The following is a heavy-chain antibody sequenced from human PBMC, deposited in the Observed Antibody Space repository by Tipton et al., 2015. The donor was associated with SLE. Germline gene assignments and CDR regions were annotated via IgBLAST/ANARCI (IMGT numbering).Heavy chain of an antibody. J-gene: IGHJ5*02. Sequence: TLSLTCTVSGDSIGTDPHSWAWIRQPPGKGLEWIGSIYYTGTTTYYNSFPKSRVTMSVDTSKNQFSLRLTSVIAADTAVYYCARLHGYSYGLNWFDPWVQGTLISVSS. V-gene: IGHV4-39*07. D-gene: IGHD5-18*01. CDR1: GDSIGTDPHS. CDR3: ARLHGYSYGLNWFDP. CDR2: IYYTGTTT.